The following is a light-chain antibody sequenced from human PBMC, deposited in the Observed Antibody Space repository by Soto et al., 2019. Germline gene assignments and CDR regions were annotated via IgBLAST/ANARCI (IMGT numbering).Light chain of an antibody. Sequence: DIHRTQSPSSLSASVGERFTVTWRASQSISHYLNWYQQKPGIAPKXXXYAASTLQSGVPSRFSVSGSGTDFTLTISRLKPEDFATYDCQQSYSTPPTFGGGTKVDI. CDR3: QQSYSTPPT. V-gene: IGKV1-39*01. J-gene: IGKJ4*01. CDR1: QSISHY. CDR2: AAS.